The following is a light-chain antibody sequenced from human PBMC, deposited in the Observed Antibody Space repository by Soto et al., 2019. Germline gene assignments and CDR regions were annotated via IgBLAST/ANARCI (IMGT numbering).Light chain of an antibody. CDR3: QQSHSTPFT. CDR2: AAS. V-gene: IGKV1-39*01. Sequence: IQMPQSPSSLSASVGDRITLTCRASQGVGSYLNWYQQKPGKAPKVLIYAASSLRSGVPSRFSGSGSGTDFTLTISSLQHEDFVTYYCQQSHSTPFTFGPGTKVDIK. CDR1: QGVGSY. J-gene: IGKJ3*01.